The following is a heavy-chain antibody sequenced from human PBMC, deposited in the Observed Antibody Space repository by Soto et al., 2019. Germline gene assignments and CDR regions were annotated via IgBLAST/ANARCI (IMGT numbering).Heavy chain of an antibody. V-gene: IGHV1-69*13. J-gene: IGHJ4*02. CDR2: IIPIFGTA. D-gene: IGHD3-10*01. CDR3: ARAPGAAYGSAFDY. Sequence: ASVKVSCKAYGGTFSSYAISWVRQAPGQRLEWMGVIIPIFGTANYAQKFQGRVTITADESTSTAYMELGSRRSEDTAVYYCARAPGAAYGSAFDYWGQGTLVTVSS. CDR1: GGTFSSYA.